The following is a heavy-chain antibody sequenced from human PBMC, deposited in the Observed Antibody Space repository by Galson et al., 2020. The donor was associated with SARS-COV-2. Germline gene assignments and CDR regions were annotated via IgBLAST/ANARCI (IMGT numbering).Heavy chain of an antibody. CDR3: ARYGAGRFDI. CDR1: GGSISGHY. D-gene: IGHD3-10*01. J-gene: IGHJ3*02. Sequence: SEPLSLTCSVSGGSISGHYWGWIRQPPGKGLEWFGHSHYSGSTNYNPSLKSRVTMSVDTSKNQFSLSLTSVTTADTAIYYCARYGAGRFDIWGQGTRVTVSS. CDR2: SHYSGST. V-gene: IGHV4-59*11.